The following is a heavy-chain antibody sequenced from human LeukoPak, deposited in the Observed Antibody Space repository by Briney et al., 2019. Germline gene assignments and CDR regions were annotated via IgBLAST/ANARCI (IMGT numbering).Heavy chain of an antibody. D-gene: IGHD3-16*01. CDR2: VHYTGST. J-gene: IGHJ4*02. CDR3: ARAGNSYDTGYYFDY. CDR1: GGSIGNYY. Sequence: SETLSLTCSVSGGSIGNYYWTWIRQPPGKGLEWLGYVHYTGSTYSNPSLESRVTISVDTSKKQFSLKVTSVTAADTAVYYCARAGNSYDTGYYFDYWGQGTLVTVSS. V-gene: IGHV4-59*12.